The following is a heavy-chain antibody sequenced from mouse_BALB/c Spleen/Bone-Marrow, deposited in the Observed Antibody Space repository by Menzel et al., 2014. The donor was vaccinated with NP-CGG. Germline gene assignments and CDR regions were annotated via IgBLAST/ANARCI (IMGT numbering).Heavy chain of an antibody. CDR2: IYPGNSGT. V-gene: IGHV1-5*01. CDR3: TRSITTAVEFDY. J-gene: IGHJ2*03. CDR1: GYSFTSYW. Sequence: VQLKQSGTVLARPGASVKMSCKASGYSFTSYWMYWIRQRPGQGLEWIGAIYPGNSGTSYNQNFKGKAKLTAVTSAGTAYMELSSLTNEDSAVYYCTRSITTAVEFDYWGQGTSLTVSS. D-gene: IGHD1-1*01.